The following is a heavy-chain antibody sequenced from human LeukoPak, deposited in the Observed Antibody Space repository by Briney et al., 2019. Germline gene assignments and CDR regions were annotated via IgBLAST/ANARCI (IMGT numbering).Heavy chain of an antibody. Sequence: ASVKVSCKVSGYTLTELSMHWVRQAPGKGLEWMGGFDPEDGETIYAQKFQGRVTMTEDTSTDIAYMELSSLRSEDTAVYYCATADSSSYWVGDAFDIWGQGTMVTVSS. J-gene: IGHJ3*02. CDR3: ATADSSSYWVGDAFDI. CDR2: FDPEDGET. V-gene: IGHV1-24*01. D-gene: IGHD3-22*01. CDR1: GYTLTELS.